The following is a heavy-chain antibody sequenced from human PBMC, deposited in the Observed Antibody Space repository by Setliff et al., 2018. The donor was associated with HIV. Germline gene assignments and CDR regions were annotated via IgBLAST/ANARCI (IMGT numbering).Heavy chain of an antibody. CDR2: INHSGST. J-gene: IGHJ6*02. CDR1: GGSFSGYY. D-gene: IGHD3-22*01. CDR3: ARSRTSSGYYGVTGYGMDV. V-gene: IGHV4-34*01. Sequence: TSETLSLTCAVYGGSFSGYYWSWIRQPPGKGLEWIGEINHSGSTNYNPSLKSRVTISVATSKNQFSLKLNSVTTADTAVYYCARSRTSSGYYGVTGYGMDVWGQGTTVTVSS.